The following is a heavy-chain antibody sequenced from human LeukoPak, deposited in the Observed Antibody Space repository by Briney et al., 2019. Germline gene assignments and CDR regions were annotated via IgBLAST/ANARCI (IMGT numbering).Heavy chain of an antibody. V-gene: IGHV1-18*01. D-gene: IGHD5-24*01. CDR2: ISAYNGNT. CDR1: GYTFTSYG. CDR3: ARDPDRGGCNYFSFFIDGMDV. J-gene: IGHJ6*02. Sequence: ASVKVSCKASGYTFTSYGISWVRQAPGQGLEWMGWISAYNGNTNYAQKLQGRVTMTTDTSTSTAYMELRSLRSDDTAVYYCARDPDRGGCNYFSFFIDGMDVWGQGTTVTVSS.